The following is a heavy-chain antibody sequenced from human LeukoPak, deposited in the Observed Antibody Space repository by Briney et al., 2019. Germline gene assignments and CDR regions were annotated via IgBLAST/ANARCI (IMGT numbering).Heavy chain of an antibody. CDR2: TSGSGGST. CDR3: AKNGGSQCYSHLDS. CDR1: GFTFSSYA. J-gene: IGHJ4*02. D-gene: IGHD2-15*01. Sequence: GGSLRLSCAASGFTFSSYAMSWVRQAPGKGLEWVSGTSGSGGSTYYAGSVKGRFTISRDNSKNTLYLQMSSLRVEDTAVYYCAKNGGSQCYSHLDSWGQGALVTVSS. V-gene: IGHV3-23*01.